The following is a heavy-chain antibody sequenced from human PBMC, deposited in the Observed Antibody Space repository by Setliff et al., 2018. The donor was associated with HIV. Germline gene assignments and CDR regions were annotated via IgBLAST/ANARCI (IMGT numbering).Heavy chain of an antibody. D-gene: IGHD1-20*01. V-gene: IGHV3-74*01. CDR2: INSDGSST. CDR1: GSSFSNYW. Sequence: PGDSLKISCAASGSSFSNYWMHWVRQAPGKGLVWVSRINSDGSSTSYADSVKGRFTISRDNPKNMLYLQMNSLRGEDTAVYYCVRDITTCWDVWGQGTTVTVSS. CDR3: VRDITTCWDV. J-gene: IGHJ6*02.